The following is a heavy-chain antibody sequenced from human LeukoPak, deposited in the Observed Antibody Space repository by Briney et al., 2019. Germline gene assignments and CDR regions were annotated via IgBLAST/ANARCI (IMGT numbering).Heavy chain of an antibody. D-gene: IGHD3-22*01. CDR2: ISGSGGTT. V-gene: IGHV3-23*01. CDR1: GFTFSSYA. Sequence: PGGSPRLSCAASGFTFSSYAMSWVRQAPGKGLGWVSDISGSGGTTYYADSLKGRFTISRDNSKNMLYLQMNSLRAEDTAVYYRAKNYYYDSGGPFDYWGQGTLVTVSS. J-gene: IGHJ4*02. CDR3: AKNYYYDSGGPFDY.